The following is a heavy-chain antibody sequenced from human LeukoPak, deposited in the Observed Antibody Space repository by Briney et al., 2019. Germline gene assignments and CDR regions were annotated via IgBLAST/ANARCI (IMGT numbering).Heavy chain of an antibody. CDR1: GFTFSSYW. CDR3: VGHYYDSSGYYYVTDAFDI. D-gene: IGHD3-22*01. J-gene: IGHJ3*02. Sequence: GGSLRLSCAASGFTFSSYWMHWVRQAPGKGLVWVSRINSDGSSTSYADSVKGRFTISRDNAKNTLYLQMNSLRAEDTAVYYCVGHYYDSSGYYYVTDAFDIWGQGTVVTVSS. CDR2: INSDGSST. V-gene: IGHV3-74*01.